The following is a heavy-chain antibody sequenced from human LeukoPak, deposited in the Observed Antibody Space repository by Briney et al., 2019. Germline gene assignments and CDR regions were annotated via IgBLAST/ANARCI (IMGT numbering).Heavy chain of an antibody. CDR2: IYTGDADT. J-gene: IGHJ5*02. D-gene: IGHD3-9*01. Sequence: GESLTISCKGSGYSFTSYWIGWVRQMPGKGLEWMGMIYTGDADTRYSPSFQGQVTISADKSISTAYLQWSSLKASDTAMLFCPTEDGIRYFHWRVDPWGQGTLVTVSS. CDR3: PTEDGIRYFHWRVDP. V-gene: IGHV5-51*01. CDR1: GYSFTSYW.